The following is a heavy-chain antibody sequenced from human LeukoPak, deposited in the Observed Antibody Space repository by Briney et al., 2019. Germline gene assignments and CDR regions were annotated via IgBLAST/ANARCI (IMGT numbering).Heavy chain of an antibody. CDR2: IADNSNQI. Sequence: GGSLRLSCAASGFTFSRHSMHWVRQAPGKGLEWVSFIADNSNQIDYADSVKGRFTISRDNAKKSFYQQMNSLRAEDTAVYYCARNDYGDYGFDYWGQGTLVTVSS. D-gene: IGHD4-17*01. CDR1: GFTFSRHS. CDR3: ARNDYGDYGFDY. V-gene: IGHV3-48*01. J-gene: IGHJ4*02.